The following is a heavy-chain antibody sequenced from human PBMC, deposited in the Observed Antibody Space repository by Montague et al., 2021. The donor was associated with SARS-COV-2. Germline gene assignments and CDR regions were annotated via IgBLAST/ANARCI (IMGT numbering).Heavy chain of an antibody. J-gene: IGHJ3*02. Sequence: SLRLSCAASGFTFGDYAMHWVRQAPGKGLEWVSGISWNSGSIGYADSVKGRFTISRDNAKNSLYLQMNSLRAEDTALYYCAKDMGLRTEFELDAFDIWGQGTMVTVSS. D-gene: IGHD1-26*01. CDR1: GFTFGDYA. V-gene: IGHV3-9*01. CDR2: ISWNSGSI. CDR3: AKDMGLRTEFELDAFDI.